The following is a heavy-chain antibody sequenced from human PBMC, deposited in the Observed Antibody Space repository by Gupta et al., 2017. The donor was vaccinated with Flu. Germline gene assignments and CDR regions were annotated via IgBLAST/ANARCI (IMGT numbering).Heavy chain of an antibody. Sequence: EVQLVESGGGLVQPGGSLRLSCAASGFTFSGYWMSWVRQAPGKGLEWVANIKSAGSEKYYVDSVKGRFTISRDNAKNSLYLQMNSLRVEDTAVYYCARGRTGSYYQVHYMDVWGKGTTVTVSS. V-gene: IGHV3-7*01. D-gene: IGHD1-26*01. CDR3: ARGRTGSYYQVHYMDV. J-gene: IGHJ6*03. CDR2: IKSAGSEK. CDR1: GFTFSGYW.